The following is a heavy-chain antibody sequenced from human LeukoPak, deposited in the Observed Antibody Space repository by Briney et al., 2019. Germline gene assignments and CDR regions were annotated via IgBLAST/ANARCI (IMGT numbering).Heavy chain of an antibody. CDR1: GFTFSSYS. V-gene: IGHV3-48*01. CDR3: ARANSGSSPRRNWFDP. Sequence: GGSLRLSCAASGFTFSSYSMNWVRQAPGKGLEWVSCISSSSSTIYYAASVKGRFTISRANAKNSLYLQMNSLRAEDTAVYYCARANSGSSPRRNWFDPWGQGTLVTVSS. J-gene: IGHJ5*02. D-gene: IGHD1-26*01. CDR2: ISSSSSTI.